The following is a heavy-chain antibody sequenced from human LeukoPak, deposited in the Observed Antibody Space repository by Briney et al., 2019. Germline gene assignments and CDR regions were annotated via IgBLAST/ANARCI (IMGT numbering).Heavy chain of an antibody. CDR2: IYSGGTT. D-gene: IGHD5-12*01. J-gene: IGHJ4*02. V-gene: IGHV3-66*01. Sequence: GGSLRLSCAASGFTVSTNYMTWVRQAPGKGLEWVSVIYSGGTTYYAESVKGRFSISRDNSKNTLYLQMNSLRAEDTAVCYCARYDYGRSGFDYWGQGTLVTVSS. CDR1: GFTVSTNY. CDR3: ARYDYGRSGFDY.